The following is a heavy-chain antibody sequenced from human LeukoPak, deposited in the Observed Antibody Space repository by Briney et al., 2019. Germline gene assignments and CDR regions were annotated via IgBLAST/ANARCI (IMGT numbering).Heavy chain of an antibody. CDR2: ISGSGGST. CDR1: GFTLSSYE. V-gene: IGHV3-23*01. J-gene: IGHJ5*02. CDR3: AKAYGGNLRGNWFDP. Sequence: GGSLRLSCAASGFTLSSYEMNWVRQAPGKGLEWVSAISGSGGSTYYADSVKGRFTISRDNSKNTLYLQMNSLRAEDTALYYCAKAYGGNLRGNWFDPWGQGTLVTVSS. D-gene: IGHD4-23*01.